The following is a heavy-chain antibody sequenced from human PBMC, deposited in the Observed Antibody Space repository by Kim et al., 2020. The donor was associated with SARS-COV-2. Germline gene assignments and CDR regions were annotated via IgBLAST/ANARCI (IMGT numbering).Heavy chain of an antibody. J-gene: IGHJ1*01. CDR3: ARGRYAAAIFSSPFQH. V-gene: IGHV4-34*01. CDR1: GGSFSGYY. CDR2: INHSGST. Sequence: SETLSLTCAVYGGSFSGYYWSWIRQPPGKGLEWIGEINHSGSTNYNPSLKSRVTISVDTSKNQFSLKLSAVTAADTAVYYCARGRYAAAIFSSPFQHWGQGTLVTVSS. D-gene: IGHD2-2*02.